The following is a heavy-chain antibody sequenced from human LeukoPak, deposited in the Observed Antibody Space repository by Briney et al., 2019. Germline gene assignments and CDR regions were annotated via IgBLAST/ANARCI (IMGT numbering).Heavy chain of an antibody. CDR2: IIPIFGTA. D-gene: IGHD2-2*02. CDR3: ARLYCSSTSCYIAEYFDL. Sequence: SVKISCKSSGGTFSSYAISWVRQAPGQGLEWMGVIIPIFGTANYAQKFQGRLTITADESTITAYMELSSLRSEDTAVYYCARLYCSSTSCYIAEYFDLWGRGTLVTVSS. CDR1: GGTFSSYA. V-gene: IGHV1-69*13. J-gene: IGHJ2*01.